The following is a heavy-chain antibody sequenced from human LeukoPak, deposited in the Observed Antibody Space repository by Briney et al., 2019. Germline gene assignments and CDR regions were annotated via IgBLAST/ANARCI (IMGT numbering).Heavy chain of an antibody. V-gene: IGHV3-23*01. J-gene: IGHJ4*02. Sequence: GGSLRLSCAASGFTFSIYAMSWVRQAPGKGLQWVSSITSSGDGTYYADSVKGRFTISRDNSENMLYLQMNSLRVEDTAVYFCAKDRPNYYGSNGHYYRRDGDYWGQGTLVAVSS. D-gene: IGHD3-22*01. CDR3: AKDRPNYYGSNGHYYRRDGDY. CDR2: ITSSGDGT. CDR1: GFTFSIYA.